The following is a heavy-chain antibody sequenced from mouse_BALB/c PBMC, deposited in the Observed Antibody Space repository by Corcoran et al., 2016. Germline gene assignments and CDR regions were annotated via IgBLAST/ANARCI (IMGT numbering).Heavy chain of an antibody. J-gene: IGHJ2*01. CDR1: GFNIKDYY. CDR3: ARGLGPYFDY. CDR2: IDPENGNT. V-gene: IGHV14-1*02. Sequence: EVQLQQSGAELVRPGALVKLSCKASGFNIKDYYMHWVKQRPEQGLEWIGWIDPENGNTIYDPKFQGKASITADTSSNTAYLQLSSLTSEDTAVYYCARGLGPYFDYWGQGTTLTVSS. D-gene: IGHD3-1*01.